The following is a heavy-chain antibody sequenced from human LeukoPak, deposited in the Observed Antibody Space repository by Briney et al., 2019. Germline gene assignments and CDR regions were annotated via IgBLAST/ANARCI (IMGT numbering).Heavy chain of an antibody. CDR2: IYSGGST. CDR3: TSCSNYYYYYMDV. CDR1: GFTVSSNY. V-gene: IGHV3-53*01. D-gene: IGHD2-15*01. Sequence: GGSLRLSCAASGFTVSSNYMSWVRQAPGKGLEWVSVIYSGGSTYYADSVKGRFTIPRDNSKNTLYLQMNSLRAEDTAVYYCTSCSNYYYYYMDVWGKGTTVTVSS. J-gene: IGHJ6*03.